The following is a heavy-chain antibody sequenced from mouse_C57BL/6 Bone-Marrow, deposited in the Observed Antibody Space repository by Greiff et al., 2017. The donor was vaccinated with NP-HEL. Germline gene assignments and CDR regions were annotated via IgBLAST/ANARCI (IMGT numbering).Heavy chain of an antibody. CDR1: GYTFTSYW. Sequence: QVQLQQPGAELVKPGASVKLSCKASGYTFTSYWMHWVKQRPGQGLEWIGMIHPNSGSTNYNEKFKSKATLTVDKSSSTAYMQLSSLTSEDSAVYYCARRVTTTGYYFDYWGQGTTLTVSS. J-gene: IGHJ2*01. CDR3: ARRVTTTGYYFDY. CDR2: IHPNSGST. V-gene: IGHV1-64*01. D-gene: IGHD2-2*01.